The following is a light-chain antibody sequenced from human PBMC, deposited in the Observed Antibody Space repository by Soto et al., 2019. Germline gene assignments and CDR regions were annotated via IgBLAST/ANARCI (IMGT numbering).Light chain of an antibody. CDR1: SSDIGSYNY. CDR3: CSHGASYRM. V-gene: IGLV2-11*01. CDR2: DVS. Sequence: QSVLTQPRSVSGSPGQSVTISCTGTSSDIGSYNYVSWYQQHPDKAPKLMIYDVSQRPSGVPDRFSGSKSGNTASLTISGLQAEDEADYYCCSHGASYRMFGGGTKLTVL. J-gene: IGLJ3*02.